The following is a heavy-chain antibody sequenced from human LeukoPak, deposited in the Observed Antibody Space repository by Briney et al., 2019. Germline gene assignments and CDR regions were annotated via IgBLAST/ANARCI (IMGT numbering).Heavy chain of an antibody. Sequence: PGGSLRLSCAASGFTFSNYVMHWVRQAPGKGLEYVSAISSNGGSTYYANSAKGRFTISRDNSKNTLYRKMGSMRADGMAVYYCARAWIYNGYVYFDYWGQGTLVTVSS. CDR3: ARAWIYNGYVYFDY. J-gene: IGHJ4*02. D-gene: IGHD5-12*01. CDR1: GFTFSNYV. V-gene: IGHV3-64*01. CDR2: ISSNGGST.